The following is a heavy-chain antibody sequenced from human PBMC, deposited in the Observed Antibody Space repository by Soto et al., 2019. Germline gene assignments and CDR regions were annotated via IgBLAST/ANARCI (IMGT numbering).Heavy chain of an antibody. Sequence: QVQLVQSGAEVKKPGASVKVSCKTSGDTFSNCDINWVRQAAGQGLEWMGWMNLNRGDTGYAQKFQGRVTMTRDASTSTAYMELSSLRSEDTAVYYCARVPRAFRFQYYMDVWGKGTTVSVSS. CDR2: MNLNRGDT. V-gene: IGHV1-8*01. J-gene: IGHJ6*03. CDR3: ARVPRAFRFQYYMDV. CDR1: GDTFSNCD.